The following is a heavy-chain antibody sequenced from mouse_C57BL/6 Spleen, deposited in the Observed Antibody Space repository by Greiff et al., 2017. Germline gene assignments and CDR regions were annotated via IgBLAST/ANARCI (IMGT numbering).Heavy chain of an antibody. D-gene: IGHD2-5*01. Sequence: QVQLQQPGAELVKPGASVKLSCKASGYTFTSYWMHWVKQRPGQGLEWIGMIHPNSGSTNYNEKFKSKATLTVDKSSSTAYMQLSSLTSEDSAVYCCADSNYERGAMDYWGQGTSVTVSS. V-gene: IGHV1-64*01. CDR2: IHPNSGST. J-gene: IGHJ4*01. CDR1: GYTFTSYW. CDR3: ADSNYERGAMDY.